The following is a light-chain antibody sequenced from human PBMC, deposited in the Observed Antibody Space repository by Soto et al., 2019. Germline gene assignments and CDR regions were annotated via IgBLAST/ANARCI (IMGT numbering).Light chain of an antibody. V-gene: IGKV1-9*01. CDR1: PAIASF. CDR3: QQLNGSPWT. CDR2: GAS. J-gene: IGKJ1*01. Sequence: IQLTQSPSSLSASVGDRVTITCRASPAIASFLAWYQQKPGTAPKLLIYGASTLQSGVPSRFNGSRSGTDYTLTIASLQSEDFATYYCQQLNGSPWTFGQGTKVNIK.